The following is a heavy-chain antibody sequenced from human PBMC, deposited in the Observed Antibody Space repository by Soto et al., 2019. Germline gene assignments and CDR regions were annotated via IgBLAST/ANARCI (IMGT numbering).Heavy chain of an antibody. CDR1: GFTFSTSA. J-gene: IGHJ4*02. Sequence: LRLSSAASGFTFSTSAMDWVRQAPGKGLEWVSGISGSGDSTYYADSVKGRFTVSRDNSKNTLYLQMNSLRAEDTAVFYCAKERSSGWSFDYWGQGTLVTVSS. CDR3: AKERSSGWSFDY. CDR2: ISGSGDST. V-gene: IGHV3-23*01. D-gene: IGHD6-19*01.